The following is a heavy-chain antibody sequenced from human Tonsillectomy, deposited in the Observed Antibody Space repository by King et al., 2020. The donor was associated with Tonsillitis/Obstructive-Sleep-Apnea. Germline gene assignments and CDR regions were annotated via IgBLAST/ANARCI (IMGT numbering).Heavy chain of an antibody. V-gene: IGHV4-39*01. D-gene: IGHD3-16*01. CDR1: GGSISSSISQ. CDR3: AGRGGGNSFDF. J-gene: IGHJ4*02. CDR2: ILHRGST. Sequence: LQLQESGPGPVRPSETLSLTCTVSGGSISSSISQWTWSRQPPGKVPELIGSILHRGSTYNNPSLKSRVSMSVDTSKNQSLLKLRSVTAAVTAVYYCAGRGGGNSFDFWGQGTLVTVSS.